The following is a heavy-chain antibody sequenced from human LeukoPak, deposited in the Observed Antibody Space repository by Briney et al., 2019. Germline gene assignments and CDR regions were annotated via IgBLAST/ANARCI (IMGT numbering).Heavy chain of an antibody. D-gene: IGHD2-15*01. Sequence: GGSLRLSCAASGFTFSSYWMSWVRQAPGKGLEWVANIKQDGSEKYYVDSVKGRFTISRDNAKNSLYLQMNSLRAEDTAVYYCAREFRGYCSGGSCYYQDYWGQGTLVTVSS. V-gene: IGHV3-7*01. CDR2: IKQDGSEK. CDR3: AREFRGYCSGGSCYYQDY. CDR1: GFTFSSYW. J-gene: IGHJ4*02.